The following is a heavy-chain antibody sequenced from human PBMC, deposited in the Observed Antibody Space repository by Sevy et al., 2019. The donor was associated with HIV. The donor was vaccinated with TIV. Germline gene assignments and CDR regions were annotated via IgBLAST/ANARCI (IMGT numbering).Heavy chain of an antibody. CDR1: GFTFSSYG. V-gene: IGHV3-30*18. D-gene: IGHD3-22*01. CDR2: ISYDGSNK. Sequence: GESLKISCAASGFTFSSYGMHWVRQAPGKGLEWVAVISYDGSNKYYADSVKGRFTISRDNSKNTLYLQMNSLRAEDTAVYYCAKPYDSSGYYQYYFDYWGQGTLVTVSS. CDR3: AKPYDSSGYYQYYFDY. J-gene: IGHJ4*02.